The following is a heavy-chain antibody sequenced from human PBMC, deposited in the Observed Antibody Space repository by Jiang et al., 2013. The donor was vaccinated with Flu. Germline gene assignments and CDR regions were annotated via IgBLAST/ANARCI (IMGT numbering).Heavy chain of an antibody. J-gene: IGHJ4*02. CDR2: ISAYNGNT. Sequence: SGAEVKKPGASVKVSCKASGYTFTSYGICWVRQAPGQGLEWMGWISAYNGNTHYAQKLQHRVTMTTDTSTSTAYMELRSLRSDDTAVYYCARDSGGPYCSGGSCPSIDYWGPGEPWSPSPQ. CDR1: GYTFTSYG. CDR3: ARDSGGPYCSGGSCPSIDY. D-gene: IGHD2-15*01. V-gene: IGHV1-18*01.